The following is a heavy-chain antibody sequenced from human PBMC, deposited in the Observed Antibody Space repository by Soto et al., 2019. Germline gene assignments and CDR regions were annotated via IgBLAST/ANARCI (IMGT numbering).Heavy chain of an antibody. CDR1: GDSISSSRYY. CDR3: ARNLHPNARYCSCTSCYHFDF. V-gene: IGHV4-39*01. Sequence: PSETLSLTCTVSGDSISSSRYYWGWVRQPPGKGLEWIGGIYYRGSTYYSPSLKSRVTISVDTSKNQFSLNLSSGTAADTAVYYCARNLHPNARYCSCTSCYHFDFWGQGTMVTVSS. J-gene: IGHJ4*02. D-gene: IGHD2-2*01. CDR2: IYYRGST.